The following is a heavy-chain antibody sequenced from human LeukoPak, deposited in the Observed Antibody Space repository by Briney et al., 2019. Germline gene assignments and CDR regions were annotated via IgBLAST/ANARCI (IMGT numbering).Heavy chain of an antibody. CDR3: ARVPSRLARTYPPARGMTSYAFDI. D-gene: IGHD1-26*01. CDR2: INPSGGST. V-gene: IGHV1-46*01. CDR1: GYTFTGYY. J-gene: IGHJ3*02. Sequence: GASVKVSCKASGYTFTGYYMHWVRQAPGQGLEWMGIINPSGGSTSYAQKFQGRVTMTRDTSTSTVYMELSSLRSEDTAVYYCARVPSRLARTYPPARGMTSYAFDIWGQGTMVTVSS.